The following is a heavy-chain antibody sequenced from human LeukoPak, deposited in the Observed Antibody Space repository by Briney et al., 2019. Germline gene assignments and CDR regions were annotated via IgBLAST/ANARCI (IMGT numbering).Heavy chain of an antibody. Sequence: SETLSLTCTVSGGSISSGSYCWSWIRQPAGKGLEWIGRIYTSGSTNYNPSLKSRVTISVDTSKNQFSLKLSSVTAADTAVYYCATRGYSGYDLDYWGQGTLVTVSS. D-gene: IGHD5-12*01. CDR2: IYTSGST. V-gene: IGHV4-61*02. CDR1: GGSISSGSYC. J-gene: IGHJ4*02. CDR3: ATRGYSGYDLDY.